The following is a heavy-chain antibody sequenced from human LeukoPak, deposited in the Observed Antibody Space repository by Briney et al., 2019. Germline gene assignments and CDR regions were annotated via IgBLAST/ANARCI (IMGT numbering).Heavy chain of an antibody. J-gene: IGHJ4*02. CDR2: IDWDNDK. V-gene: IGHV2-70*11. D-gene: IGHD3-22*01. Sequence: SGPALVKPTQTLTLTCTFSGFSLSTSGMCVNWIRQPPGKALEWLARIDWDNDKYYSTSLKTRLTISKDTSKNQVVLTMTNMDPVDTATYYCARDYLHSSGYYLRGGFDYWGQGTLVTVSS. CDR1: GFSLSTSGMC. CDR3: ARDYLHSSGYYLRGGFDY.